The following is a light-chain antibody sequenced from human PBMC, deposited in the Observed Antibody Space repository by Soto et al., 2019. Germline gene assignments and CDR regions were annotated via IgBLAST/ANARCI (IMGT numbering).Light chain of an antibody. CDR3: QSYDGSLSAVV. CDR1: SSTNGGGFV. V-gene: IGLV1-40*01. J-gene: IGLJ2*01. CDR2: ANT. Sequence: QSVLTQPPSVSGAPGQRVTISFTGTSSTNGGGFVVHWYQQYPGAAPTLLIYANTYRPSGVPDRFSASKSGTSASLAITGLQTEDEADYYCQSYDGSLSAVVFGGGTQLTGL.